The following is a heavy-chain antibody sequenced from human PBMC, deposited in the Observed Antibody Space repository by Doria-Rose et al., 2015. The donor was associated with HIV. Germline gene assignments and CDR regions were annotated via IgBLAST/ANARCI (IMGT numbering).Heavy chain of an antibody. Sequence: SGPVLVKPTETLTLTCTVSGVSLSSPGMGVSWIRQPPGKALEWLANIFSDDERSSITSLKSRLTISRGTSKSQVVLTMTDMDPVDTATYYCARIKSSRWYHKYYFDFWGQGTLVIVSA. CDR1: GVSLSSPGMG. CDR2: IFSDDER. CDR3: ARIKSSRWYHKYYFDF. D-gene: IGHD6-13*01. V-gene: IGHV2-26*01. J-gene: IGHJ4*02.